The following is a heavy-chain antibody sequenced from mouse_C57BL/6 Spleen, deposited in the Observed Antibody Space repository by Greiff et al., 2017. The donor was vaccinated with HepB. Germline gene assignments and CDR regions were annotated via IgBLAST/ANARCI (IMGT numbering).Heavy chain of an antibody. CDR3: ARAPYYGNYGGDYAMDY. CDR2: IDPSDSET. D-gene: IGHD2-10*01. V-gene: IGHV1-52*01. CDR1: GYTFTSYW. J-gene: IGHJ4*01. Sequence: QVQLQQPGAELVRPGSSVKLSCKASGYTFTSYWMHWVKQRPIQGLEWIGNIDPSDSETHYNQKFKDKATLTVDKSSSTAYMQLSSLPSEDSAVYYCARAPYYGNYGGDYAMDYWGQGTSVTVSS.